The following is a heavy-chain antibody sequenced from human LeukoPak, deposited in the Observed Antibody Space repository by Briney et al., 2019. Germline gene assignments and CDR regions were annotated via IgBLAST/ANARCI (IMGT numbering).Heavy chain of an antibody. CDR3: ARGRYYLDS. CDR2: FNSDGRST. V-gene: IGHV3-74*01. D-gene: IGHD3-3*01. J-gene: IGHJ4*02. CDR1: GFTFSTYW. Sequence: GGTLRLSCAASGFTFSTYWMHWVRQAPGKGLVWVSRFNSDGRSTHYADSVKGRFTISRDNAKNTLYLQMNSLRAEDTAVYYCARGRYYLDSWGQGTLVTVSS.